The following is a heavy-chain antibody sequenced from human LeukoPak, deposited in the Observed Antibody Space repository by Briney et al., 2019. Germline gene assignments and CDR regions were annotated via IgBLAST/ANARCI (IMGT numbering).Heavy chain of an antibody. CDR1: CGSISSGGYY. CDR2: IYYSGST. CDR3: ASGYSSGWYDYYYYGMDV. J-gene: IGHJ6*02. Sequence: SQTLSLTCTVSCGSISSGGYYWIWIRQHPGKALEWIGYIYYSGSTYYNPSLKSRVTISVDTSKNQFSLKLSSVTAADTAVYYCASGYSSGWYDYYYYGMDVWGQGTTVTVSS. V-gene: IGHV4-31*03. D-gene: IGHD6-19*01.